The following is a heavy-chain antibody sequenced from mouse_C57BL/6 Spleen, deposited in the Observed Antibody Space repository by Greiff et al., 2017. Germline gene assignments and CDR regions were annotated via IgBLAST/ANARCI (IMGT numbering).Heavy chain of an antibody. CDR3: ARADYGSSYYY. Sequence: QVHVKQSGAELVKPGASVKISCKASGYAFSSYWMNWVKQRPGKGLEWIGQIYPGDGDANYNGKFKGKATLTADKSSSTAYMQLSSLTSEDSAVYFCARADYGSSYYYWGQGTTLTVSS. CDR2: IYPGDGDA. J-gene: IGHJ2*01. CDR1: GYAFSSYW. D-gene: IGHD1-1*01. V-gene: IGHV1-80*01.